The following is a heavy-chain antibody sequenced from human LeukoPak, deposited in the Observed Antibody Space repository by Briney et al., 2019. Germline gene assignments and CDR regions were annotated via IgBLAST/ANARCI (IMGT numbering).Heavy chain of an antibody. CDR1: GGTFSSYA. CDR3: ARTPAVVVVDATHFDY. D-gene: IGHD2-15*01. CDR2: IIPIFGTA. V-gene: IGHV1-69*13. J-gene: IGHJ4*02. Sequence: VASVKVSCKASGGTFSSYAISWVRQAPGQGLEWMGGIIPIFGTANYAQKFQGRVTITADESTSTAYMELSSLRSEDTAVYYCARTPAVVVVDATHFDYWGQGTLVTVSS.